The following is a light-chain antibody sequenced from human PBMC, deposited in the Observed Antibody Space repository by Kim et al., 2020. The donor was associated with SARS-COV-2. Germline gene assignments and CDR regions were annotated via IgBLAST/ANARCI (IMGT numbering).Light chain of an antibody. CDR2: DVS. Sequence: QSALTQPASVSGSPGQSITISCSGTSSDVGGYNYVSWYQQHPSKAPKLMIYDVSKRPSGVSNRFSGSKSGNTASLTISGLQAEDEADYHCSSYTSTSTWVFGGGTQLTVL. CDR1: SSDVGGYNY. CDR3: SSYTSTSTWV. J-gene: IGLJ3*02. V-gene: IGLV2-14*01.